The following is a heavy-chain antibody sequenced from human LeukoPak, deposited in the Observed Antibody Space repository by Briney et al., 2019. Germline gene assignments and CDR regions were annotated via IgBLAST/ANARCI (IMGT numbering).Heavy chain of an antibody. CDR3: ARVVPPDYGGNVDY. J-gene: IGHJ4*02. V-gene: IGHV3-53*01. D-gene: IGHD4-23*01. CDR2: IYSGGNT. Sequence: GGSLRLSCAASGFTVSSNYMIWVRQAPGQGLEWVSVIYSGGNTYYADSVKGRFTISRDNSKNTLYLQMNSLRAEDTAVYYCARVVPPDYGGNVDYWGQGTLVTVSS. CDR1: GFTVSSNY.